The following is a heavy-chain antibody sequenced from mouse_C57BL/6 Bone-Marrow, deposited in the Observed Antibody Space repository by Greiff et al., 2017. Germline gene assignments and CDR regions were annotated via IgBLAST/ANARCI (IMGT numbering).Heavy chain of an antibody. V-gene: IGHV1-15*01. CDR3: TLTTVVATGYFDY. Sequence: VKLVESGAELVRPGASVTLSCKASGYTFTDYEMHWVKQTPVHGLEWIGAIDPETGGTAYNQKFKGKAILTADKSSSTAYMELSCLTSEDSAGYYCTLTTVVATGYFDYWGQGTTLTVSS. J-gene: IGHJ2*01. D-gene: IGHD1-1*01. CDR1: GYTFTDYE. CDR2: IDPETGGT.